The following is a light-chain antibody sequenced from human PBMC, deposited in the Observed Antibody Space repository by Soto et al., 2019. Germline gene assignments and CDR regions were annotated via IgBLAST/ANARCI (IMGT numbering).Light chain of an antibody. Sequence: DSQMTQSPSTLSASVGDRVTITCRASQGISGWLAWYQQKPGEAPNLLIYDASRLESGVPSRFSGSESGTEFTHPFTSLQPDDFGTFYCQHSSTYSLAFGPGNSVYL. J-gene: IGKJ3*01. V-gene: IGKV1-5*01. CDR3: QHSSTYSLA. CDR1: QGISGW. CDR2: DAS.